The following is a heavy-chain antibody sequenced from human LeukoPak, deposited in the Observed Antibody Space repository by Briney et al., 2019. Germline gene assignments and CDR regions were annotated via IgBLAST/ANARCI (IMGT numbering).Heavy chain of an antibody. D-gene: IGHD2-15*01. J-gene: IGHJ4*02. CDR1: GFTFNNYV. V-gene: IGHV3-9*01. CDR2: ISWNSGNI. Sequence: GGSLRLSCAASGFTFNNYVMHWVRQAPGKGLEWVSGISWNSGNIDYADSVKGRFTISRDNAKTSLYLQMNSLRAEDTALYYCAKEGGGSCYSCFDYWGQGTLVTVSS. CDR3: AKEGGGSCYSCFDY.